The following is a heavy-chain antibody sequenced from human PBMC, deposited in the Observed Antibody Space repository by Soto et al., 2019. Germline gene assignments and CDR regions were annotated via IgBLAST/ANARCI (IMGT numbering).Heavy chain of an antibody. D-gene: IGHD4-17*01. CDR1: GYTFTSYG. Sequence: QVQLVQSGAEVKKPGASVKVSCKASGYTFTSYGISWVRQAPGQGLEWMGWISAYNGNTNYAQKLQGRVNKTSNTSTSTAYMVPRSLRCDATAVYYCGRVDGDYGGEYWFSSWGKGTLVAVCS. J-gene: IGHJ5*01. V-gene: IGHV1-18*01. CDR3: GRVDGDYGGEYWFSS. CDR2: ISAYNGNT.